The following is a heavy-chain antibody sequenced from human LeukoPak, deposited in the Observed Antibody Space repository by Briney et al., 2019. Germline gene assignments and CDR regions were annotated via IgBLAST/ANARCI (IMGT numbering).Heavy chain of an antibody. Sequence: PSETLSLTCAVYGGSFSGYYWSWIRQPPGKGLEWIGEINHSGSTNYNPSLKSRVTISVDTSKNQFSLKLSSVTAADTAVYYCARRGVGRTIGWFDPWGQGTLVTVSS. J-gene: IGHJ5*02. CDR3: ARRGVGRTIGWFDP. CDR1: GGSFSGYY. CDR2: INHSGST. D-gene: IGHD3-10*01. V-gene: IGHV4-34*01.